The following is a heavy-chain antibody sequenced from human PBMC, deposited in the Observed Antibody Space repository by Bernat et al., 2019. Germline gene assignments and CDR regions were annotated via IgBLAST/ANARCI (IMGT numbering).Heavy chain of an antibody. Sequence: QITLKESGPTLVKPTQTLTLTCTFSGFSLTISGEGVGWIRQSPGKALEWLAVIYWDDTKNYSPSLKNRLTITKDTSRKQVVFTMTNVDPVDTATYFCAHRAPRCREFDSWGQGTLVTVSS. CDR3: AHRAPRCREFDS. V-gene: IGHV2-5*02. CDR1: GFSLTISGEG. J-gene: IGHJ4*02. CDR2: IYWDDTK. D-gene: IGHD1-26*01.